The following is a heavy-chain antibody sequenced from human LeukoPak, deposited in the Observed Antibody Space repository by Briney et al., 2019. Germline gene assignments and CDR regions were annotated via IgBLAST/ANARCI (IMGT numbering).Heavy chain of an antibody. CDR1: GGSISSYY. CDR3: ASSTVTTGEYYFDY. J-gene: IGHJ4*02. Sequence: SETLSLTCIVSGGSISSYYWSWIRQPPGKGLEWIGYIYYSGSTNYNPSLKSRVTISVDTSKNQFSLKLSSVTAADTAVYYCASSTVTTGEYYFDYWGQGTLVTVSS. D-gene: IGHD4-17*01. V-gene: IGHV4-59*01. CDR2: IYYSGST.